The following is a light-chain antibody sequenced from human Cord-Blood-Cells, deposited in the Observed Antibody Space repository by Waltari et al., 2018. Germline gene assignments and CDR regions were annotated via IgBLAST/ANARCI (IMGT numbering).Light chain of an antibody. CDR2: EGS. V-gene: IGLV2-23*01. CDR3: CSYAGSSTLV. CDR1: SSDVGSYNL. Sequence: QSALTQPASVSGSPGQSITISCTGTSSDVGSYNLVSWYQQHPGKAPRLRIYEGSKRPSGVSIRFSGYKSGNTASVTISGLQAEDEADYYCCSYAGSSTLVFGGGTKLTVL. J-gene: IGLJ2*01.